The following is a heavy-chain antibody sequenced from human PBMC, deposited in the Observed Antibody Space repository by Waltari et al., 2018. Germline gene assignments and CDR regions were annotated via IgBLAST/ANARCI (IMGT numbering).Heavy chain of an antibody. CDR2: IWNDGSNK. CDR1: GFTFRRYG. V-gene: IGHV3-33*01. CDR3: ARDTWFGELSPSYYYYTMDV. J-gene: IGHJ6*02. D-gene: IGHD3-10*01. Sequence: RLSCAASGFTFRRYGMHWVRPAPGKGPAWVALIWNDGSNKYYTDSVKGRFTISRDNSKNTLYMRMNSLRAEDTAVYYCARDTWFGELSPSYYYYTMDVWGQGTTVTVSS.